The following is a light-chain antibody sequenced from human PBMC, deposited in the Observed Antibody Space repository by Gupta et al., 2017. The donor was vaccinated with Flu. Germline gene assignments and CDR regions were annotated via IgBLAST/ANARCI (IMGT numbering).Light chain of an antibody. Sequence: AISCTGSGRHIHASNDVSWYQQYPGKAPPLTIFEVTNRPSRVSSRFSGSKSGNTASLTISGLQAEDEADYYCSSYTDINSVVVFGGGTKLTVL. J-gene: IGLJ2*01. V-gene: IGLV2-14*01. CDR1: GRHIHASND. CDR2: EVT. CDR3: SSYTDINSVVV.